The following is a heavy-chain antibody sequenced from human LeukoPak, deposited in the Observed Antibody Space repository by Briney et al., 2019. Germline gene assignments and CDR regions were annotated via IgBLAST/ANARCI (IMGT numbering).Heavy chain of an antibody. CDR1: TLTFSSYP. Sequence: GGSRRLSCAPYTLTFSSYPMHWVWQAPGKWLEWVAIIWHGGSNEHCADSVKGRFTISRDNSKNTLYLQMDSLRAEDTAVYYCARDGGMGAPHWYFDLWGRGTLVTVSS. J-gene: IGHJ2*01. CDR2: IWHGGSNE. CDR3: ARDGGMGAPHWYFDL. D-gene: IGHD1-26*01. V-gene: IGHV3-33*01.